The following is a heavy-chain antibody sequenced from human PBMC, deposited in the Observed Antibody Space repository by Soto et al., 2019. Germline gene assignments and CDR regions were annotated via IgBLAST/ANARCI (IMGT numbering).Heavy chain of an antibody. D-gene: IGHD3-3*01. CDR2: IIPIFGTA. V-gene: IGHV1-69*01. J-gene: IGHJ6*02. CDR1: GGTFSSYA. Sequence: QVQLVQSGAEVKKPGSSVKVSCKASGGTFSSYAISWVRQAPGQGLEWMGGIIPIFGTANYAQKFQGRVTITADESTSTAYMELSSLRSEDTAVYYCARDRDTIFGASLYYYRMDVWGQGTTVTVSS. CDR3: ARDRDTIFGASLYYYRMDV.